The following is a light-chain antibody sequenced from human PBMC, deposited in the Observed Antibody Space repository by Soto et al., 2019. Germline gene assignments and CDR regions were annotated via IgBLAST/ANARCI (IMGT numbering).Light chain of an antibody. CDR2: GAS. J-gene: IGKJ1*01. CDR3: QHYGSSPRT. V-gene: IGKV3-20*01. Sequence: EIVLTQSPGTLSLSPGERATPSCRASRSVSSSYLAWYRQKPGQAPRLLIFGASSRATGVPDRFSGSGSGTDFTLTISRLEPEDFAVYYCQHYGSSPRTFGQGTKVDIK. CDR1: RSVSSSY.